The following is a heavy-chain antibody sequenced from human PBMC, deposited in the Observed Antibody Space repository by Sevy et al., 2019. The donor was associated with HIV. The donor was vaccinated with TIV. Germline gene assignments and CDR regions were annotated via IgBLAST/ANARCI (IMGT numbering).Heavy chain of an antibody. J-gene: IGHJ4*02. D-gene: IGHD3-16*01. CDR2: IYYSGST. V-gene: IGHV4-39*01. CDR3: ASHSMAAVLGY. Sequence: SETLSLTCTVSGGSISSSSYYWGWIRQPPGKGLVWIGSIYYSGSTYYNPSLKSRVTISVDTSKNQFSLKLGSVTAADTAVYYCASHSMAAVLGYWGQGTLVTVSS. CDR1: GGSISSSSYY.